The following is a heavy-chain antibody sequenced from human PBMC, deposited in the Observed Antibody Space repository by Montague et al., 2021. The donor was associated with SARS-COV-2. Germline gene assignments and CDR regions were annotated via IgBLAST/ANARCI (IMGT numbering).Heavy chain of an antibody. J-gene: IGHJ6*02. D-gene: IGHD1-1*01. V-gene: IGHV3-30*04. CDR2: ISYDGSNK. Sequence: SLRLSCAASGFTFSSYAMHWVRQAPGKGLEWVAVISYDGSNKYYADSVKGRFTISRDNSKNTLYLQMNSLRAEDTAVYYCARGGTTDGYGMDVWGQGTTVTVSS. CDR1: GFTFSSYA. CDR3: ARGGTTDGYGMDV.